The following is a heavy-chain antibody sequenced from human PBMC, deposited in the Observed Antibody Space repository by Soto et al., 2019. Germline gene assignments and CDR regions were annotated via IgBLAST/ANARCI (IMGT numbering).Heavy chain of an antibody. CDR2: ISYDGSNK. CDR1: GFTFSSYG. J-gene: IGHJ6*02. Sequence: QVQLVESGGGVVQPGRSLRLSCAASGFTFSSYGMHWVRQAPGKGLEWVAVISYDGSNKYYADSVKGRFTISRDNSKNTLYLQMNSLRAEDTAVYYCAKDPGYSYGWYYYYYYGMDVWGQGTTVTVSS. CDR3: AKDPGYSYGWYYYYYYGMDV. D-gene: IGHD5-18*01. V-gene: IGHV3-30*18.